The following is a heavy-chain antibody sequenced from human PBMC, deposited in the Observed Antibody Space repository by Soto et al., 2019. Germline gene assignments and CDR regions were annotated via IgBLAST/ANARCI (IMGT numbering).Heavy chain of an antibody. J-gene: IGHJ4*02. V-gene: IGHV3-30*18. Sequence: QVQLVESGGGVVQPGRSLRLSCAASGFTFSSHGMHWVRQAPGKGLEWVAGISYVGSNKYYLDSVKGRFSISGDNSQNALFLQMHGVRAEDTAVYYCAKGPRYCSGTSCYTIDYWGQGTLVTVSS. CDR3: AKGPRYCSGTSCYTIDY. CDR2: ISYVGSNK. D-gene: IGHD2-2*02. CDR1: GFTFSSHG.